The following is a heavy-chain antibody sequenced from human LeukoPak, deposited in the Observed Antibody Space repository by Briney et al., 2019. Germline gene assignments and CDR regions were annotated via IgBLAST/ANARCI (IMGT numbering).Heavy chain of an antibody. J-gene: IGHJ4*02. D-gene: IGHD3-22*01. CDR3: ARDSQTHYYDSSGYYY. V-gene: IGHV3-48*04. Sequence: GGSLRLSCAASGFTFSSYNMNWVPQAPGKGLEWVSYISSSSSTIYYADSVKGRFTISRDNAKNSLYLQMNSLRAEDTAVYYCARDSQTHYYDSSGYYYWGQGTLVTVSS. CDR2: ISSSSSTI. CDR1: GFTFSSYN.